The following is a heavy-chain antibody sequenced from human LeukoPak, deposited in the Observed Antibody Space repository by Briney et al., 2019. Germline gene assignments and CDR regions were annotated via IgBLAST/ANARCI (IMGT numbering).Heavy chain of an antibody. J-gene: IGHJ4*02. V-gene: IGHV3-23*01. Sequence: PGGPLRLSCAASGFTLSNYNMNWVRQAQGKGLEWVSAISGSGGSTYYADSVKGRFTISRENCKNTMYLQMNSLRAEDTAVYYCVSEWLQLSSDYWGQGTLVTVSS. CDR2: ISGSGGST. CDR1: GFTLSNYN. D-gene: IGHD5-24*01. CDR3: VSEWLQLSSDY.